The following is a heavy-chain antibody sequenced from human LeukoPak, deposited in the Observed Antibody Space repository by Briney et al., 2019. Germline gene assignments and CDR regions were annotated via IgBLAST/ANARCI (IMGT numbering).Heavy chain of an antibody. D-gene: IGHD6-13*01. CDR1: AYTFTGYF. CDR3: ARVDTSTWDSFDS. CDR2: INPNSGGT. Sequence: ASVKVSCKASAYTFTGYFLHWVRQAPGQGLEWMGWINPNSGGTNYAQKFQGRVTMTRDTSISTAYMELSSLRSDDTAVYYCARVDTSTWDSFDSWGQGTLITDSS. J-gene: IGHJ4*02. V-gene: IGHV1-2*02.